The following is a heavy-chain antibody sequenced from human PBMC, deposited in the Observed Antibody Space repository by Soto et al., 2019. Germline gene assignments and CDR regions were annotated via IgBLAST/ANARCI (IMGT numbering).Heavy chain of an antibody. CDR2: IIPILGIA. Sequence: QVQLVQSGAEVKKPGSSVKVSCKASGGTFSSYTISWVRQAPGQGLEWMGRIIPILGIANYAQKFQGRVTNTADKSTSTAYMELRRLRSEDTAVYYCARDLGGYYGSGSQDVWGQGTMVTVSS. V-gene: IGHV1-69*08. J-gene: IGHJ3*01. CDR3: ARDLGGYYGSGSQDV. CDR1: GGTFSSYT. D-gene: IGHD3-10*01.